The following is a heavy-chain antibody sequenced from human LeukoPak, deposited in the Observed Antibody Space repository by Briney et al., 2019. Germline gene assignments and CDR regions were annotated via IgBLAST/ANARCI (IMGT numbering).Heavy chain of an antibody. J-gene: IGHJ4*02. CDR1: GFTFSSYA. D-gene: IGHD5-18*01. V-gene: IGHV3-23*01. Sequence: GGSLRLPCAASGFTFSSYAMSWVRQAPGKELEWVSAISGSGGSTYYADSVKGRFTISRDNSKNTLYLQMNSLRAEDTAVYYCAKDGYSYGFPYYFDYWGQGTLVTVSS. CDR3: AKDGYSYGFPYYFDY. CDR2: ISGSGGST.